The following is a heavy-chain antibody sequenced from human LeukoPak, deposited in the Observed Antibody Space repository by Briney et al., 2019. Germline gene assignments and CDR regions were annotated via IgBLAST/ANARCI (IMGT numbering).Heavy chain of an antibody. V-gene: IGHV3-48*01. CDR2: ISSSSSTI. Sequence: GGSLRLSCAASGFTVRSSYMSWVRQAPGKGLEWVSYISSSSSTIYYTDSVKGRFTISRDNAKSSLYLQMSSLRAEDTALYYCARARRVYTGYDAVDAWGQETVVTVSS. D-gene: IGHD5-12*01. CDR1: GFTVRSSY. J-gene: IGHJ3*01. CDR3: ARARRVYTGYDAVDA.